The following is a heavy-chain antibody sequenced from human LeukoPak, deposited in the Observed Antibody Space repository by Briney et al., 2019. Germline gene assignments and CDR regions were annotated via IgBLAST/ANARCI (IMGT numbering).Heavy chain of an antibody. V-gene: IGHV1-46*01. CDR1: GYTFTSYY. D-gene: IGHD3-16*02. CDR3: ARDLGRPRPRDTFGGVIVILQGPIVMDV. Sequence: ASVKVSCKASGYTFTSYYMHWVRQAPGQGLEWMGIINPSGGSTSYAQKFQGRVTMTRDTSTSTVYMELSSLRSEDTAVYYCARDLGRPRPRDTFGGVIVILQGPIVMDVWGQGTTVTVSS. CDR2: INPSGGST. J-gene: IGHJ6*02.